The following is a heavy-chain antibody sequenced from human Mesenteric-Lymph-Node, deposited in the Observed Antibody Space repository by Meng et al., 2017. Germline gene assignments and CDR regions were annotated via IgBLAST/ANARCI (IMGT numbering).Heavy chain of an antibody. V-gene: IGHV4-4*02. CDR3: ARVGAYCGGDCYHPR. CDR1: GGSLSSRNW. J-gene: IGHJ4*02. D-gene: IGHD2-21*02. CDR2: IYHSGST. Sequence: HARLHESGPGLVTPSGTLSLTAAVSGGSLSSRNWWTWVRQPPGKGLEWIGEIYHSGSTNYNPSLKSRVTISVDESKNQFSLRLSSVTAADTAVYYCARVGAYCGGDCYHPRWGQGTLVTVSS.